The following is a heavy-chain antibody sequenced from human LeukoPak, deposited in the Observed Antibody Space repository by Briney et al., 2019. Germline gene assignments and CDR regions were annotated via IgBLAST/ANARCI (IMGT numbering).Heavy chain of an antibody. CDR1: VASVSNNSAA. D-gene: IGHD5-24*01. Sequence: SLTLSLTFALSVASVSNNSAAWNWLRQSPLRVLERLGSTYYRSKWYNDYAVSVKSRITINPDTSKNQFSLQLNSVTPDDTAVYYCTRGAPVGSSREFDYWGQGTLVTVSS. V-gene: IGHV6-1*01. CDR2: TYYRSKWYN. J-gene: IGHJ4*02. CDR3: TRGAPVGSSREFDY.